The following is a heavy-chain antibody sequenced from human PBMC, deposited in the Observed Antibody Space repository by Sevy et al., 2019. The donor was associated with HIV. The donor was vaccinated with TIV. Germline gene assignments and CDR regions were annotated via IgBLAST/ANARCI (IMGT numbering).Heavy chain of an antibody. V-gene: IGHV1-8*01. CDR3: ARGRLTGIGFDY. CDR1: GYTFTSFD. J-gene: IGHJ4*02. D-gene: IGHD7-27*01. CDR2: MSPNSGNT. Sequence: ASVKVSCKASGYTFTSFDINWVRQATGQGLEWMGWMSPNSGNTGYAQKFQGRVTMTRNTSISTAYMELSSLRSEYTAVYYCARGRLTGIGFDYWGQGTLVTVSS.